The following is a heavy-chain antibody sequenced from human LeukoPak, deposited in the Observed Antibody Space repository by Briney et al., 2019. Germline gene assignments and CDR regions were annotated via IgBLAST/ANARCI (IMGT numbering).Heavy chain of an antibody. V-gene: IGHV3-74*01. CDR3: VRGQDGGFDY. J-gene: IGHJ4*02. CDR2: INSDASMT. CDR1: GFTFGTYW. Sequence: GGSLRLSCVASGFTFGTYWMHWVRQAPGKGLVWVSRINSDASMTNYADSVKGRFTISRDNAKKTLYLQMNSLRVEDTALYYCVRGQDGGFDYWGQGTVVDVSS.